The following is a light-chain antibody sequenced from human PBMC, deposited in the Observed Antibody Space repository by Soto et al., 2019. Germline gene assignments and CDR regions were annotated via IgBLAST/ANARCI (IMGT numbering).Light chain of an antibody. CDR3: QHYNSYSEA. Sequence: DIQMTQSPSTLSGSVGDRVTITCRASQTISSWSAWYQQKPGKAPKLLIYKASTLKSGVPSRFSGSGAGTEFTLTISSLQPDDVATYYCQHYNSYSEAFGQGTKVELK. V-gene: IGKV1-5*03. J-gene: IGKJ1*01. CDR1: QTISSW. CDR2: KAS.